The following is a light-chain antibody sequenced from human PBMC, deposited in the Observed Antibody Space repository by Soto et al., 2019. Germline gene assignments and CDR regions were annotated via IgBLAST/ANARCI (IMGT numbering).Light chain of an antibody. CDR2: HDS. J-gene: IGLJ2*01. Sequence: SYELTQPPSVSVAPGKTASITCGEDNIGSKSVHWYQQKPGQAPVLVINHDSDRPSGIPERFSGSNYGNTATLTISRVEAGDEADYYCQVWDSSSDHPVFGGGTKLTVL. CDR3: QVWDSSSDHPV. CDR1: NIGSKS. V-gene: IGLV3-21*04.